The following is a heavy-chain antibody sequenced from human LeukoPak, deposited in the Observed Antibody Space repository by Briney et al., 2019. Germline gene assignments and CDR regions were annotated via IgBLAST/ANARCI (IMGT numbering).Heavy chain of an antibody. Sequence: SETLSLTCTVSGGSISSYYWSWIRQPPGKGLEWIGYIYYSGSTNYNPSLKSRVTISVDTSKNQFSLKLSSVTAADTAVYYCARVGAARYYYYGMDVWGQGTTVTVSS. CDR2: IYYSGST. D-gene: IGHD2-15*01. J-gene: IGHJ6*02. CDR3: ARVGAARYYYYGMDV. V-gene: IGHV4-59*01. CDR1: GGSISSYY.